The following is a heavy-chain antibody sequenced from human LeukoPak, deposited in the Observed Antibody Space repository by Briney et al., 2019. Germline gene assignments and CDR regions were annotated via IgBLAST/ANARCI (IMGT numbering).Heavy chain of an antibody. D-gene: IGHD4-17*01. Sequence: SETLSLTCTVSGGSISSYYWSWIRQPAEKGLEWIGRIYRSGSTNYNPSLKSRVTMSVDTSKNQFSLKLSSLTAADTAVYYCARLAYGDYYFDHWGQGTLVTVSS. V-gene: IGHV4-4*07. CDR1: GGSISSYY. CDR3: ARLAYGDYYFDH. CDR2: IYRSGST. J-gene: IGHJ4*02.